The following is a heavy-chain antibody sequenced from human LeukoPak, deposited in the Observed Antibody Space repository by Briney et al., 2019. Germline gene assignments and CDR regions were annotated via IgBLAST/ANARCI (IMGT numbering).Heavy chain of an antibody. CDR3: ARDRPGGYYGFDY. V-gene: IGHV3-53*01. CDR1: GFTVSSTY. J-gene: IGHJ4*02. D-gene: IGHD3-22*01. Sequence: PGGSLRLSCAAPGFTVSSTYMSWDRQAPGKGQEWVSIISNAGSTYYADSVKGRFTISRDNSKNTVFLQINSLRAEDTAVYYCARDRPGGYYGFDYWGQGTLVTVSS. CDR2: ISNAGST.